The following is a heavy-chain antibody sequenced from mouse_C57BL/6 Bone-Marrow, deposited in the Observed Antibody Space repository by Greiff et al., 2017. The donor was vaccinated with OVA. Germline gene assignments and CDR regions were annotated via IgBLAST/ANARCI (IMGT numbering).Heavy chain of an antibody. CDR1: GYTFTSYW. J-gene: IGHJ2*01. Sequence: QVQLQQPGAELVRPGTSVKLSCKASGYTFTSYWMHWVKQRPGQGLEWIGVIDPSDSYTNYNQKFKGKATLTVDTSSSTAYMQLSSLTSEDSAVYYCARSGATVGATNDYWGQGTTLTVSS. CDR2: IDPSDSYT. D-gene: IGHD1-1*01. V-gene: IGHV1-59*01. CDR3: ARSGATVGATNDY.